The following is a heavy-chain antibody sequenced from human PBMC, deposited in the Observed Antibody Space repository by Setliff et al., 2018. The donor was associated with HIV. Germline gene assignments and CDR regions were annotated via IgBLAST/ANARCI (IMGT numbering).Heavy chain of an antibody. CDR2: ISPADSDT. CDR1: GYSFTNHW. J-gene: IGHJ3*02. CDR3: ARLAYAFDI. Sequence: LGESLKISCKDSGYSFTNHWIAWVRQMPGKGLEWMGIISPADSDTRYSPSFQGQVTISADKSISTAYLQWSSLKASDTAIYYCARLAYAFDIWGQGTLVTVSS. V-gene: IGHV5-51*01.